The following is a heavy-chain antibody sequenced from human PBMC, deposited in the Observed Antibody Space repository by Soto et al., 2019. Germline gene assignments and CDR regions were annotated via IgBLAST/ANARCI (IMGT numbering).Heavy chain of an antibody. J-gene: IGHJ4*02. V-gene: IGHV1-69*06. CDR1: GGTFNNYV. CDR3: AGRCDSTSWQGHFEF. Sequence: VQPVQSGAEVKKPGASAKVSCKASGGTFNNYVANWVRQAPGHGLQCMGGILPIFATATYAQRFQGRVTSAADKSASSADMGLASLVSEDMGVYYCAGRCDSTSWQGHFEFCGQGTMITVAT. D-gene: IGHD2-2*01. CDR2: ILPIFATA.